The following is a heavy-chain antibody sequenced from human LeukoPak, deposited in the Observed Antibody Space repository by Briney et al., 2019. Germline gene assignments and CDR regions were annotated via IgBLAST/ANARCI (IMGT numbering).Heavy chain of an antibody. CDR2: IYYSGST. V-gene: IGHV4-59*08. CDR3: ATFPYSSSWYSWDTTRDY. D-gene: IGHD6-13*01. Sequence: PSETLSLTCTVSGGSISSYYWSWIRQPPGKGLEWIGYIYYSGSTNYNPSLKSRVTISVDTSKNQFSLKLSSVTAADTAVYYCATFPYSSSWYSWDTTRDYWGQGTLVTVSS. J-gene: IGHJ4*02. CDR1: GGSISSYY.